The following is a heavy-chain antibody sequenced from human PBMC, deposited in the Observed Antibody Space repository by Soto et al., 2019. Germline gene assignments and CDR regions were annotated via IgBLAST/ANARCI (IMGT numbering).Heavy chain of an antibody. V-gene: IGHV1-3*01. CDR3: VRRHVSATGIDWFDP. CDR1: GYTFTSYG. D-gene: IGHD6-13*01. J-gene: IGHJ5*02. CDR2: INAANGDT. Sequence: ASVKVSFKASGYTFTSYGIHWVRQAPGQRLEWMGWINAANGDTKYSPKFQGRVTITRDTSASTAYMELSSLRSEDTAVYYCVRRHVSATGIDWFDPWGQGALVTVSS.